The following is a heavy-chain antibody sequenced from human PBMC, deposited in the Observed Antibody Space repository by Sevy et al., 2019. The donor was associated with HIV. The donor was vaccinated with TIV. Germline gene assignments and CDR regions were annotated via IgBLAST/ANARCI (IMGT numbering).Heavy chain of an antibody. CDR2: VSYEGTET. D-gene: IGHD1-26*01. J-gene: IGHJ4*01. CDR3: ERDGGYSIKWYPLY. Sequence: GGSLRLSCAASGFAFSTHAMHWVRRAPAKGLEWVAVVSYEGTETFYAASVEGRFTISRDNSKNMLSLQINSLKPEDTAVYYCERDGGYSIKWYPLYWGHGTLVTVSS. V-gene: IGHV3-30-3*01. CDR1: GFAFSTHA.